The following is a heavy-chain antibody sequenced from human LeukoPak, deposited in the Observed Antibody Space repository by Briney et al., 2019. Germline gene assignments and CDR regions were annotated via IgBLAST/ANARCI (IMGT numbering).Heavy chain of an antibody. CDR3: ARLRPSRLLWFGELRSTDY. V-gene: IGHV4-34*01. CDR1: GGSFSGYY. D-gene: IGHD3-10*01. J-gene: IGHJ4*02. CDR2: INHSGST. Sequence: PSETLSLTCAVYGGSFSGYYWSWIRQPPGKGLEWIGEINHSGSTNYNPSLKSRVTISVDTSKNQFSLKLSSVTAADTAVYYCARLRPSRLLWFGELRSTDYWGQGTLVTVSS.